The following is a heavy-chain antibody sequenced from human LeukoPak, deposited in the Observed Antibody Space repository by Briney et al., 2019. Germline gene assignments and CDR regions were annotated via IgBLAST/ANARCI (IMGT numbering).Heavy chain of an antibody. Sequence: ASVKVSCKASEYIFTDYYMHWVRQAPGQGLEWMGWINPNSGGTNSAQKFQGRVTMTRDTSISTAYMELSRLRSDDTAVYYCARVGCTGGSCYGWFDPWGQGTLVTVSS. J-gene: IGHJ5*02. V-gene: IGHV1-2*02. CDR1: EYIFTDYY. CDR3: ARVGCTGGSCYGWFDP. D-gene: IGHD2-15*01. CDR2: INPNSGGT.